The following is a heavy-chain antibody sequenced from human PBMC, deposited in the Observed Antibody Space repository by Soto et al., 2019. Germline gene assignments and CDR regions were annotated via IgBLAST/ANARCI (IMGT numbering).Heavy chain of an antibody. CDR3: ARADTLTGTTQYYFDY. V-gene: IGHV1-18*01. CDR1: GYTFTIYG. Sequence: VASVKVSCKTFGYTFTIYGISWVRQAPGQGLEWMGWISAYNGHTNYAQKLQGRVTMTMDTSRNTAFMELRGLRSDDTAVYYCARADTLTGTTQYYFDYWGQGTLVTVSS. D-gene: IGHD1-20*01. CDR2: ISAYNGHT. J-gene: IGHJ4*01.